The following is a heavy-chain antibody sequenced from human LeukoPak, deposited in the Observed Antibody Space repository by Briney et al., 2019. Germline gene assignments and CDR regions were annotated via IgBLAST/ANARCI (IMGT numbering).Heavy chain of an antibody. Sequence: GGSLRLSCAASGFTFSSYAMSWVRQAPGKGLEWVGRTRNKANSYTTEYAASVKGRFTISRDDSKNSLYLQMNSLKTEDKAVYYCARVSNYDILTGTDGIDIWGQGTMVTVSS. V-gene: IGHV3-72*01. D-gene: IGHD3-9*01. CDR2: TRNKANSYTT. J-gene: IGHJ3*02. CDR1: GFTFSSYA. CDR3: ARVSNYDILTGTDGIDI.